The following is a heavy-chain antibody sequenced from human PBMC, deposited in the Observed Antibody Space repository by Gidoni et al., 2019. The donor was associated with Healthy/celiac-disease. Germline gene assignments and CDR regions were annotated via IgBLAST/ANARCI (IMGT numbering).Heavy chain of an antibody. CDR1: GFTFSSYW. Sequence: EVQLVESGGGLVQPGGSLRLSCAASGFTFSSYWMHWVRQAPGKGLVWVSRINSDGSSTSYADSVKGRFTISRDNAKNTLYLQMNSLRAEDTAVYYCARVWGGFGELADAFDIWGQGTMVTVSS. D-gene: IGHD3-10*01. J-gene: IGHJ3*02. CDR2: INSDGSST. V-gene: IGHV3-74*01. CDR3: ARVWGGFGELADAFDI.